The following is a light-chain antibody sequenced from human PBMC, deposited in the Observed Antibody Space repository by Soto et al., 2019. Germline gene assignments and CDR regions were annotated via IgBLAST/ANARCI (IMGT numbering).Light chain of an antibody. V-gene: IGLV2-14*03. CDR3: TSYTSSNSLYV. Sequence: QSVLTQPASVSGSPGQSITISCTGTSSDVGGYNYVSWYQQLPGKAPKLIIYDVNNRPSGVSNRFSASKSANVASLTISGLQAEDEADYYCTSYTSSNSLYVFGTGTKVTVL. CDR1: SSDVGGYNY. CDR2: DVN. J-gene: IGLJ1*01.